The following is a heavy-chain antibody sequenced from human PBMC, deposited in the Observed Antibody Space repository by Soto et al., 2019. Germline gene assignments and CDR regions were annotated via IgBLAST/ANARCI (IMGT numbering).Heavy chain of an antibody. Sequence: GGSLRLSCAASGFTFSSYAMSWVRQAPGKGLEWVSAISGSGGSTYYADSVKGRFTISRDNSKNTLYLQMNSLRAEDTAVYYCAKAFQAGWFGELFDYWGQGTLVTVSS. CDR2: ISGSGGST. D-gene: IGHD3-10*01. CDR3: AKAFQAGWFGELFDY. CDR1: GFTFSSYA. V-gene: IGHV3-23*01. J-gene: IGHJ4*02.